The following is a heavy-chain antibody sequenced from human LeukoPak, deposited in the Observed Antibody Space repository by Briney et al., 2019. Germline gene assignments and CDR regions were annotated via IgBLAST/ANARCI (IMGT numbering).Heavy chain of an antibody. CDR2: IYYSGST. V-gene: IGHV4-34*01. CDR3: ARLGSYYNGFDY. J-gene: IGHJ4*02. Sequence: SETLSLTCAVYGESFSGYYWSWIRQPPGKGLEWIGNIYYSGSTYYNPSLKSRVTISVDTSRNQFSLKLSSVTAADTAVYYCARLGSYYNGFDYWGQGTLVTVSS. D-gene: IGHD3-10*01. CDR1: GESFSGYY.